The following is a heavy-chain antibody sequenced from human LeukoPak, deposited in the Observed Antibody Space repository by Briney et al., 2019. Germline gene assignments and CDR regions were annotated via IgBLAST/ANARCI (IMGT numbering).Heavy chain of an antibody. J-gene: IGHJ4*02. V-gene: IGHV4-31*03. CDR2: IYYSGST. CDR3: ARGDDYGGKILDY. Sequence: SETLSLNCTVSGGSISSGGYYWSWIRQHPGKGLEWIGYIYYSGSTYYNPSLKSRVTISVDTSKNQFSLKLSSVTAADTAVYYCARGDDYGGKILDYWGQGTLVTVSS. D-gene: IGHD4-23*01. CDR1: GGSISSGGYY.